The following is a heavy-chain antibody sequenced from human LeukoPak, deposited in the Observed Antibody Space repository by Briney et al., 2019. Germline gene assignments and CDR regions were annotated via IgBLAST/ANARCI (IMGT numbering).Heavy chain of an antibody. D-gene: IGHD1-26*01. CDR2: IYYSGST. J-gene: IGHJ5*02. Sequence: SETLSLTCTVSGGSISSYYWSWIRQPPGKGLEWIGYIYYSGSTNYNPSLKSRVTISVDTSKNQFSLKLSSVTAADTAVYYCARSLGRLVDWSDPWGQGTLVTVSS. CDR3: ARSLGRLVDWSDP. CDR1: GGSISSYY. V-gene: IGHV4-59*01.